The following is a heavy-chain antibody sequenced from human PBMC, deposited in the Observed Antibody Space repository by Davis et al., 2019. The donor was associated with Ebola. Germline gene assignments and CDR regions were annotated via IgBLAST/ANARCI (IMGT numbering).Heavy chain of an antibody. CDR1: GGSISSSNW. Sequence: SETLSLTCAVSGGSISSSNWWSWVRQPPGKGLEWIGEIYHSGSTNYNPSLKSRVTISVDKSKNQFSLKLSSVTAADTAVYYCASYSNSQHYYYYYGMDVWGQGTTVTVSS. CDR2: IYHSGST. V-gene: IGHV4-4*02. CDR3: ASYSNSQHYYYYYGMDV. J-gene: IGHJ6*02. D-gene: IGHD4-11*01.